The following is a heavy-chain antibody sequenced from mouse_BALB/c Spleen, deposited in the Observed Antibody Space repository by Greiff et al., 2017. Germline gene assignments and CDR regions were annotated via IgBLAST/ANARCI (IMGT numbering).Heavy chain of an antibody. Sequence: VQLQQSGPGLVKPSQSLSLTCTVTGYSIISDYAWNWIRQFPGNKLEWMGYISYSGSTSYNPSLKSRISITRDTSKNQFFLQLNSVTTEDTATYYCARKYGNYDAMDYWGQGTSVTVSS. V-gene: IGHV3-2*02. J-gene: IGHJ4*01. CDR2: ISYSGST. CDR1: GYSIISDYA. CDR3: ARKYGNYDAMDY. D-gene: IGHD2-10*02.